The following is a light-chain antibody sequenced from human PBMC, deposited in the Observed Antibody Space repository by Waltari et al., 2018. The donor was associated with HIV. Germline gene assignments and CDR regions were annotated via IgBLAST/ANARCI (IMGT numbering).Light chain of an antibody. CDR2: GAS. V-gene: IGKV1-39*01. Sequence: DIQLTQSPSSMPASIGDRVTITCRASHSISRYLNWYQQIPGKAPKLLIYGASSLQSGVPSRFSGSGSGTDFTLTINTLQADDFATYYCQQTYSTPRTFGPGTKLDIK. CDR1: HSISRY. J-gene: IGKJ3*01. CDR3: QQTYSTPRT.